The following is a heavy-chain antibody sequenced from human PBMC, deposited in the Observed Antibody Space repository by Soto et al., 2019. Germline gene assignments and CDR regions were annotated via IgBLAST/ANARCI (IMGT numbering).Heavy chain of an antibody. CDR1: GYTFSNYG. Sequence: QVQLVQSGTEVKRPGASVKVSCKASGYTFSNYGVSWMRQAPGQGLEWVGWFNPANQYTNYEQKFQDRVSMTADTSTSTAYMELRGLRSDDTAVYYCARVKFGDPFDFWGQGTLVTVSS. CDR2: FNPANQYT. V-gene: IGHV1-18*01. J-gene: IGHJ4*02. D-gene: IGHD2-21*02. CDR3: ARVKFGDPFDF.